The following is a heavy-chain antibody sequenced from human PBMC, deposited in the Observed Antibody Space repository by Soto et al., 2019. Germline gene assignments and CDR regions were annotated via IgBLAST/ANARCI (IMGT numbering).Heavy chain of an antibody. V-gene: IGHV1-2*04. CDR1: GDTFYGYV. Sequence: SVEVGCKASGDTFYGYVVALLRQTPGQGLEWMGCINPNSGGTNYAQKFQGWVTMTRDTSISTAYMERSRLRSDDTAVYYCARDYMNTVTTNDYYGLDLWGHGTTVTVSS. CDR2: INPNSGGT. J-gene: IGHJ6*02. D-gene: IGHD4-17*01. CDR3: ARDYMNTVTTNDYYGLDL.